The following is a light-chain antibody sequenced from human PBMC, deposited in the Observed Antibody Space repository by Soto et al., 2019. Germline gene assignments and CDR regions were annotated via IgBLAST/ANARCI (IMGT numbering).Light chain of an antibody. J-gene: IGLJ1*01. CDR1: SSDVGGYNR. CDR2: EVN. V-gene: IGLV2-18*02. Sequence: QSALTQPPSVSGSPGQSVTISCTGTSSDVGGYNRVSWYQQPPGTAPKLIIYEVNNRPSGVPDRFSGSNSGNTASLTISGLQAEDEADYYCSSYTSSSTYVFGTGTQLTV. CDR3: SSYTSSSTYV.